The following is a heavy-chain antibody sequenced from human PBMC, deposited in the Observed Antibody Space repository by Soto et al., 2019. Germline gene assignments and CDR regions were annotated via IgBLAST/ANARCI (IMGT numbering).Heavy chain of an antibody. D-gene: IGHD5-12*01. V-gene: IGHV1-69*13. CDR1: GGSFSSYA. CDR2: IIPIFGTP. J-gene: IGHJ6*02. Sequence: AAVKVSCKASGGSFSSYAVSWVRQAPGQGLEWMGGIIPIFGTPDYAQKFQGRVTITADESTSTAYMELSSLRSEDTAVYYCERKPQIPNRYEHGMDVWGQGTMVTVSS. CDR3: ERKPQIPNRYEHGMDV.